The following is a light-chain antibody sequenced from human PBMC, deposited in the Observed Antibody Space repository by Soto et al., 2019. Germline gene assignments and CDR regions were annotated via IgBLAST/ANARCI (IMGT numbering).Light chain of an antibody. V-gene: IGKV1-5*03. Sequence: DIQMTQSPSTLSASVGDRVTITCRASHSITFWLAWYQQKPGKAPNLLIYKASSLQSGVPSRFSGSGSGTEFTLTISSLQPDDFATYYCQQYSVYPVTFGGGTKVDIK. CDR2: KAS. CDR1: HSITFW. J-gene: IGKJ4*01. CDR3: QQYSVYPVT.